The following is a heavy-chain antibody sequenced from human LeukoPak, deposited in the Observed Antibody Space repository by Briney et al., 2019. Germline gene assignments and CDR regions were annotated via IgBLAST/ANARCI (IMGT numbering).Heavy chain of an antibody. CDR2: IRTTAEGAKYA. CDR3: AMDQRYAFDY. D-gene: IGHD3-9*01. J-gene: IGHJ4*02. Sequence: GGSLRLSCATSGFSFTDYPMNWVRQAPGKGLEWISNIRTTAEGAKYAYYADSVKGRVTISRDDGKNTLYLHMNSLRDDDTAVYYCAMDQRYAFDYWSQGILVTVSS. V-gene: IGHV3-48*02. CDR1: GFSFTDYP.